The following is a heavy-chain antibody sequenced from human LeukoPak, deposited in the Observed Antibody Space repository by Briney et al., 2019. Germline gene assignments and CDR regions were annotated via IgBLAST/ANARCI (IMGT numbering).Heavy chain of an antibody. J-gene: IGHJ4*02. Sequence: PGGSLRLSCAASGFTFSSYGMHWVRQAPGKGLEWVAVISYDGSNKYYADSVKGRFTISRDNSKNTLYLQMNSLRAEDTAVYYCAKPYSSGWYRITYWGQGALVTVSS. CDR2: ISYDGSNK. D-gene: IGHD6-19*01. CDR1: GFTFSSYG. V-gene: IGHV3-30*18. CDR3: AKPYSSGWYRITY.